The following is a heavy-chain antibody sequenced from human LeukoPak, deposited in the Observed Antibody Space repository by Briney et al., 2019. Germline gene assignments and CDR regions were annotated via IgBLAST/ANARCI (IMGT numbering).Heavy chain of an antibody. J-gene: IGHJ4*02. V-gene: IGHV3-23*01. CDR1: GFFFNTNA. CDR3: AEDFFRWAFDH. CDR2: IGNSDET. D-gene: IGHD1-26*01. Sequence: GGSLRLSCVVSGFFFNTNAMSWVRQAPGMGLEWVAAIGNSDETYYADAVKGRFTISRDTSKNTLFLQMNNLRAEDTAVYFCAEDFFRWAFDHWGQGNLVTVSS.